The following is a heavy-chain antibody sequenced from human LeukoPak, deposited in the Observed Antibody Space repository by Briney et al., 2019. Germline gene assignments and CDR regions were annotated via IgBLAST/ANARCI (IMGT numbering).Heavy chain of an antibody. CDR2: IHPSGGST. CDR3: ARARDIVVVVAPMTRAFDI. D-gene: IGHD2-15*01. V-gene: IGHV1-46*01. CDR1: GGTFSSYA. Sequence: ASVKFSCKASGGTFSSYAISWVRQAPGQGLEWMGIIHPSGGSTSYAQKFQGRVTMTRDMSTSTVYMELSSLRSEDTAVYYCARARDIVVVVAPMTRAFDIWGQGTMVTVSS. J-gene: IGHJ3*02.